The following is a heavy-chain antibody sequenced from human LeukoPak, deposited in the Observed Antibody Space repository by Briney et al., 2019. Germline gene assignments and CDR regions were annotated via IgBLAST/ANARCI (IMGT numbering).Heavy chain of an antibody. CDR2: IYYSGST. Sequence: SETLSLTCTVSGASISSSSYYWGWIRQPPGKGLEWIGSIYYSGSTYYNPSLKSRVTISVDTSKNQFSLKLSSVTAADTAVYYCARRVVAVAGTIRGFDYWGQGTLVTVSS. CDR1: GASISSSSYY. J-gene: IGHJ4*02. V-gene: IGHV4-39*01. D-gene: IGHD6-19*01. CDR3: ARRVVAVAGTIRGFDY.